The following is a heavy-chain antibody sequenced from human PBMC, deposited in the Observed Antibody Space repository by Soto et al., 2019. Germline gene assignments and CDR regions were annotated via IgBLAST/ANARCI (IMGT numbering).Heavy chain of an antibody. V-gene: IGHV6-1*01. CDR1: GDSVSSNSAA. D-gene: IGHD3-16*02. Sequence: QSQTLSLTCAISGDSVSSNSAAWNWIRQSPSRGLEWLGRTYYRSKWYNDYAVSVKSRITINPDTSKNQFSLQLNSVTPEDTALYYCARDKIVATIDRNYDYVWGSYRFYGMDVWGQWTTVTVSS. CDR3: ARDKIVATIDRNYDYVWGSYRFYGMDV. J-gene: IGHJ6*02. CDR2: TYYRSKWYN.